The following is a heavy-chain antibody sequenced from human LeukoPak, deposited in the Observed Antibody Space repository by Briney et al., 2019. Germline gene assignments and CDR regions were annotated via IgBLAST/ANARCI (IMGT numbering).Heavy chain of an antibody. CDR3: ARLAGYSYGYWFDY. V-gene: IGHV3-7*01. CDR1: GFTFSSYW. CDR2: IKQDGSEK. J-gene: IGHJ5*01. Sequence: GGSLRLSCAASGFTFSSYWMSWVRQAPGKGLEWVANIKQDGSEKYYVDSVKGRFTISRDNAKNSLYRQMNSLRAEDTAVYYYARLAGYSYGYWFDYWGQGALVTVSS. D-gene: IGHD5-18*01.